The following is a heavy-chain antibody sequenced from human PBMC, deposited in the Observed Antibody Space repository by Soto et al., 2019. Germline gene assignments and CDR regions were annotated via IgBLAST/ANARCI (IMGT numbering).Heavy chain of an antibody. Sequence: SVKVSCKGCRGTLSSYTFSLLRQPGGQGLECMGRIIPNLGITNYAQKFQGRITIIVDKSTSTAYMELSSLRSEDTAVYYCARDKGYCSGASWPDFDYWGQGTLVTVSS. CDR2: IIPNLGIT. CDR3: ARDKGYCSGASWPDFDY. CDR1: RGTLSSYT. V-gene: IGHV1-69*04. D-gene: IGHD2-15*01. J-gene: IGHJ4*02.